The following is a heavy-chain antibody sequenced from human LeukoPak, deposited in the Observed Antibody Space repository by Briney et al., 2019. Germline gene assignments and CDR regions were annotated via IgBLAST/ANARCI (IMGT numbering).Heavy chain of an antibody. J-gene: IGHJ6*03. Sequence: GGSLRLSCAASGFTFSSYWMHWVRQAPGKGLVWVSRINSDGSSTSYADSVKGRFTISRDNAKNTLYLQMNSLRAEDTAVYYCASLTRGGYYYYYMDVWGKGTTVTVSS. CDR2: INSDGSST. CDR3: ASLTRGGYYYYYMDV. D-gene: IGHD1-14*01. CDR1: GFTFSSYW. V-gene: IGHV3-74*01.